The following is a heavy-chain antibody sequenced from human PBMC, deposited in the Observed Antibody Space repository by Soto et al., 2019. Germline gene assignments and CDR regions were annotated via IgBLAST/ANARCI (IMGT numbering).Heavy chain of an antibody. CDR2: IYYSGST. Sequence: SETLSLTCTVSGGSIISYYWSWIRQPPGKGLEWIGYIYYSGSTNYNPSLRSRVTISVDTSKNQFSLKLSSVTAADTAVYYCARGLTRFLEWFNLSYYYYGMDVWGQGTTVTVSS. CDR3: ARGLTRFLEWFNLSYYYYGMDV. D-gene: IGHD3-3*01. V-gene: IGHV4-59*01. CDR1: GGSIISYY. J-gene: IGHJ6*02.